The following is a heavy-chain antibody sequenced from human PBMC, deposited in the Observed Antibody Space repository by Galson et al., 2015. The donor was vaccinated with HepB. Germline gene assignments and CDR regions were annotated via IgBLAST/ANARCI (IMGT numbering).Heavy chain of an antibody. V-gene: IGHV3-48*04. CDR1: GFAFKFYS. CDR2: MTSDMRTI. CDR3: ARSVEGASDS. J-gene: IGHJ4*02. D-gene: IGHD2-2*01. Sequence: SLRLSCAASGFAFKFYSMNWVRQAPGRGLEWVSYMTSDMRTIKYADSVKGRFTISRDNVKNLVYLHMNSLGVEDTAHYFCARSVEGASDSCGPGTLVIVSA.